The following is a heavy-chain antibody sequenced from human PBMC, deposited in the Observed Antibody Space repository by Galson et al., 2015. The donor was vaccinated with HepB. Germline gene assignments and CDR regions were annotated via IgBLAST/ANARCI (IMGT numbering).Heavy chain of an antibody. CDR1: GFTFSGSA. Sequence: SCAASGFTFSGSAMHWVRQAPGQRLEWMGWINAGNGNTKYSQKFQGRVTISVDTSKNQFSLKLSSVTAADTAVYYCARSPDSSSWYRNFCFDLWGRGTLVTVSS. V-gene: IGHV1-3*01. J-gene: IGHJ2*01. D-gene: IGHD6-13*01. CDR2: INAGNGNT. CDR3: ARSPDSSSWYRNFCFDL.